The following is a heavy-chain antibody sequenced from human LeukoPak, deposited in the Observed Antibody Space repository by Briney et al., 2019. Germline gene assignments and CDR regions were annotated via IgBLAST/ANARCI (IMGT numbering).Heavy chain of an antibody. J-gene: IGHJ2*01. CDR2: ISYDVSNK. CDR1: GFTFSSYA. D-gene: IGHD4-23*01. Sequence: GGTLRLSCAASGFTFSSYAMHWVRQAPGKGLEWVAVISYDVSNKYYADSVKGRFTISRDNSKNTLYLQMDSLRAEDTAVYYCARGGGRYWYFDLWGRGTLVTVSS. CDR3: ARGGGRYWYFDL. V-gene: IGHV3-30-3*01.